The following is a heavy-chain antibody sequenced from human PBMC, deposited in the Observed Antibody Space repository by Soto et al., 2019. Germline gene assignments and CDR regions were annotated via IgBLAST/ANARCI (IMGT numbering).Heavy chain of an antibody. Sequence: SVKVSCKASGGTFSSYTISWVRQAPGQGLEWMGRIIPILGIANYAQKFQGRVTTTADKSTSTAYMELSSLRSEDTAVYYCARGYCSSTSCYPGAFDIWGQGTMVTVSS. J-gene: IGHJ3*02. CDR1: GGTFSSYT. V-gene: IGHV1-69*02. CDR2: IIPILGIA. CDR3: ARGYCSSTSCYPGAFDI. D-gene: IGHD2-2*01.